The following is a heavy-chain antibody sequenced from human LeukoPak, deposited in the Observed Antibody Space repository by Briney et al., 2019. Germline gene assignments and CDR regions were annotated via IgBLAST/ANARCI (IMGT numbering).Heavy chain of an antibody. V-gene: IGHV4-30-2*01. CDR1: GGSISSGGYS. J-gene: IGHJ3*02. Sequence: SETLSLTCAVSGGSISSGGYSWSWIRQPPGKGLEWIEYIYHSGSTYYNPSLKSRVTISVDRSKNQFSLKLSSVTAADTAVYYCARGPFGEGDAFDIWGQGTMVTVSS. CDR2: IYHSGST. D-gene: IGHD3-10*01. CDR3: ARGPFGEGDAFDI.